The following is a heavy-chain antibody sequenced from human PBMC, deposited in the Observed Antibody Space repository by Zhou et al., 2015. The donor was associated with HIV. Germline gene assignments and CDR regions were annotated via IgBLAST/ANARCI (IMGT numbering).Heavy chain of an antibody. J-gene: IGHJ4*02. CDR1: GYIFTGYY. V-gene: IGHV1-2*02. D-gene: IGHD1-26*01. CDR3: ARVVGVGATLDY. Sequence: QVQLVQSGAEVKKPGASVKVSCKASGYIFTGYYMHWVRQAPGQGLEWMGWINPNSGGTNYAQKFQGRVTITADKSTSTAYMGLSSLRSEDTAVYYCARVVGVGATLDYWGQGTLVTVSS. CDR2: INPNSGGT.